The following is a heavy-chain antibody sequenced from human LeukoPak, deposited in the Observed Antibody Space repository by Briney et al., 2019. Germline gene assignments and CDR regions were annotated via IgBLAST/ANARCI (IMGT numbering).Heavy chain of an antibody. CDR3: ARPLDYGDYL. CDR2: INPNSGGT. V-gene: IGHV1-2*02. J-gene: IGHJ5*02. Sequence: ASVKVSCKASGYTFTGYYMHWVRQAPGQGLEWMGWINPNSGGTNYAQKFQGRVTMTTDTSISTAYMELSRLRSDDTAVYYCARPLDYGDYLWGQGTLVTVSS. D-gene: IGHD4-17*01. CDR1: GYTFTGYY.